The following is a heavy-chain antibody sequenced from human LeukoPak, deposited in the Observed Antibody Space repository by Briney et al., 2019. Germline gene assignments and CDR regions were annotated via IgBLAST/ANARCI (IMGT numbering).Heavy chain of an antibody. CDR1: GYTFISYG. V-gene: IGHV1-18*04. D-gene: IGHD3-22*01. Sequence: ASVKVSCKASGYTFISYGISWVRQAPGQGLEWMGWISAYTGNTKYAEKVQGRVTMTTDTSSSTAYMELRSLRSDDTALYYCARHLTYNHDSSGHFPGDYFDKWGQGTLVTVSS. CDR3: ARHLTYNHDSSGHFPGDYFDK. CDR2: ISAYTGNT. J-gene: IGHJ4*02.